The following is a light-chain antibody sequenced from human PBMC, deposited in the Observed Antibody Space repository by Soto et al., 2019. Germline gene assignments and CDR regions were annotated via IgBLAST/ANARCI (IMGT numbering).Light chain of an antibody. J-gene: IGKJ2*01. Sequence: EFVLTQSPGTLSLSPGERAILSCRASQSVTSTYIAWYQQKPGQAPRLLIYGASSRATGIPDRFSGSGSRTDFTLTISRLEAEDFAVYYCQYYGSSPPTTFGQGTKLEIK. CDR2: GAS. V-gene: IGKV3-20*01. CDR1: QSVTSTY. CDR3: QYYGSSPPTT.